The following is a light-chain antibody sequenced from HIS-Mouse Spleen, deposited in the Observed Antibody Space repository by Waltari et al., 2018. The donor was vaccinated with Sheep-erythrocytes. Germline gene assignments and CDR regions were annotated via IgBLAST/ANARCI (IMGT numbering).Light chain of an antibody. V-gene: IGLV2-8*01. CDR2: SNN. J-gene: IGLJ1*01. Sequence: QSALTQPPSASGSPGQSVTISCTGTSSDVGGYNYVSWYQQHPGKAPKLLINSNNHRPSGVPDRFSGSRSGPYASLAISGLQSEDEADYYCAAWDDSLNGYVFGTGTKVTVL. CDR3: AAWDDSLNGYV. CDR1: SSDVGGYNY.